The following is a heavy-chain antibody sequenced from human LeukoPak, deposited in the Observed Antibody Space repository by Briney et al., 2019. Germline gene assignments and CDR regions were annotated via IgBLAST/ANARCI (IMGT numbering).Heavy chain of an antibody. CDR2: IDSNNGDT. Sequence: ASVKVSCKASGYTFRGNYIHWLRPAPGQGLEWMGWIDSNNGDTKSAQKFQGRVTMSRDTSISTAYMDLSSLSPDDAAVYYCARDPSSVTLYFFDYWGQGTLVTVSS. V-gene: IGHV1-2*02. CDR3: ARDPSSVTLYFFDY. J-gene: IGHJ4*02. CDR1: GYTFRGNY. D-gene: IGHD4-11*01.